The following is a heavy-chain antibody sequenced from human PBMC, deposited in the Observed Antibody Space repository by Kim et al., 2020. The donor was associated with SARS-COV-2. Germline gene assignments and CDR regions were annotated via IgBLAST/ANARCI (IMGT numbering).Heavy chain of an antibody. CDR3: VRAPLGYCSGGSCLPGFDS. CDR2: IYYSGSL. D-gene: IGHD2-15*01. V-gene: IGHV4-59*01. CDR1: ADGGSMFSYF. Sequence: SETLSLTCTVSADGGSMFSYFWSWIRQSPGKGLEWIGYIYYSGSLFYNPLFQSRVTLSVDTDMRQFSLSLGSLTAADSAIYYCVRAPLGYCSGGSCLPGFDSWGQGIRVTVSS. J-gene: IGHJ4*02.